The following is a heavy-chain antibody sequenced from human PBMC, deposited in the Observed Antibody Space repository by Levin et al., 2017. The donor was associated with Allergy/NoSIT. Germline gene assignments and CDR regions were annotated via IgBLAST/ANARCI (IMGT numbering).Heavy chain of an antibody. D-gene: IGHD1-26*01. V-gene: IGHV3-23*01. CDR2: ISHGGDVT. Sequence: GGSLRLSCAASGFTSSNYAMTWVRQAPGKGLEWVSTISHGGDVTYYADAVEGRFAISRDDSKNTLYLQMNSLRAEDTAVYYCAKPAYSGGYLIFDYWGQGTLVTVSS. CDR3: AKPAYSGGYLIFDY. J-gene: IGHJ4*02. CDR1: GFTSSNYA.